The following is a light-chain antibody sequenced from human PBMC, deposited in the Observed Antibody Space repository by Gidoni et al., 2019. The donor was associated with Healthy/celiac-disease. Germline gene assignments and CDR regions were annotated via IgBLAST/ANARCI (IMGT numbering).Light chain of an antibody. CDR3: QQYSSYSRT. J-gene: IGKJ1*01. CDR2: KAS. Sequence: DVQMTQSPSTLSASVGDRVTITCRASQSISSWLAWFKQKPGKAPKLLISKASTLESGVPSRFSGSGSGTEFTLTISSLQPDDFATYYCQQYSSYSRTFGQGTKVEIK. CDR1: QSISSW. V-gene: IGKV1-5*03.